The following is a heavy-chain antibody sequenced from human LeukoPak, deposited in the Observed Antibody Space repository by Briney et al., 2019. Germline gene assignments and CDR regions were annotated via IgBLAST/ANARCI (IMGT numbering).Heavy chain of an antibody. CDR3: ARDYMVRGVMPLFDP. CDR2: ISSSSSTI. Sequence: GGPLRLSCAASGFTFSSYSMNWVRQAPGKGLEWVSYISSSSSTIYYADSVKGRLTISRDNAKNSLYLQMNSLRAEDTAVYYCARDYMVRGVMPLFDPWGQGTLVTVSS. D-gene: IGHD3-10*01. V-gene: IGHV3-48*04. J-gene: IGHJ5*02. CDR1: GFTFSSYS.